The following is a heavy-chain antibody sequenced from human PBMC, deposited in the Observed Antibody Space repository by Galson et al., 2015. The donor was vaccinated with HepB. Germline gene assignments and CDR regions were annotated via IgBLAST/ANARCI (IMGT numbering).Heavy chain of an antibody. CDR1: GFTFNNYA. V-gene: IGHV3-23*01. CDR2: ISGSDVDT. Sequence: SLRLSCAASGFTFNNYAMSWVRQAPGKGLEWVSAISGSDVDTYYADSVKGRFTISRDNFRNNLYLQMNSLGPEDTAVYYCAKGTTSWHQLGQHFDSWGQGTLITVSS. D-gene: IGHD1-14*01. J-gene: IGHJ4*02. CDR3: AKGTTSWHQLGQHFDS.